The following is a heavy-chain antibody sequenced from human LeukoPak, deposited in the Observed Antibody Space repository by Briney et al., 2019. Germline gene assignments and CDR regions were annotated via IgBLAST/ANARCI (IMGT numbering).Heavy chain of an antibody. D-gene: IGHD2/OR15-2a*01. CDR2: IYLSGST. CDR3: ARDREIEAFDI. V-gene: IGHV4-31*03. CDR1: GGSISGAVYY. Sequence: SETLSLTCTVSGGSISGAVYYWGWIRQHPGKGLEWIGYIYLSGSTYNNTPLRSRFTISEDTSKNQFSLKLSAVAAAATAVYYCARDREIEAFDIWGERTMGTVSP. J-gene: IGHJ3*02.